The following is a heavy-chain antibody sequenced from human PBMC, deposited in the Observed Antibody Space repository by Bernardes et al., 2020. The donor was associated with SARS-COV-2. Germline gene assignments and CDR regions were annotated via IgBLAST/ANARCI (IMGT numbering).Heavy chain of an antibody. CDR1: RFRFALHS. V-gene: IGHV3-21*01. D-gene: IGHD2-15*01. CDR2: IRSTGASK. J-gene: IGHJ4*02. Sequence: RGSLTLSCDASRFRFALHSIMLVRQAPVQGLECVSSIRSTGASKFYAHSVKDRFAISRDNTKRSVSLEMNNLRATDTAVYFCARGPPRVATATPRGDWGRGTLVVVSS. CDR3: ARGPPRVATATPRGD.